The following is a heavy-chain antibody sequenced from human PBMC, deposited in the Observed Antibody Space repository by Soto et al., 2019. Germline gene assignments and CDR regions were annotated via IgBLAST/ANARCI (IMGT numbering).Heavy chain of an antibody. D-gene: IGHD3-3*01. V-gene: IGHV3-33*01. CDR2: IWYDGSNK. CDR1: GFTFSSYG. Sequence: GGSLRLSCAASGFTFSSYGMHWVRQAPGKGLEWVAVIWYDGSNKYYADSVKGRFTISRDNSKNTLYLQRNSLKAEDTAVYYCARGPYSGYDFWSGYYTKNYYYYYMDVWGKGTTVTVSS. CDR3: ARGPYSGYDFWSGYYTKNYYYYYMDV. J-gene: IGHJ6*03.